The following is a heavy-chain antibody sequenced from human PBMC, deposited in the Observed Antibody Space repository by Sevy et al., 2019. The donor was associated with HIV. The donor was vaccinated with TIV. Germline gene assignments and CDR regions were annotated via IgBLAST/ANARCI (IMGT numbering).Heavy chain of an antibody. Sequence: GGSLRLSCAASGFTFSRYSMNWVRQAPGKGLEWISYISGNSAAIYYADPVKGRFTVSRDNDNDALYLLLNSLRYDDTALYYCARGPDCGGDCDIGFYYPLDVWGQGTTVTVSS. D-gene: IGHD2-21*02. V-gene: IGHV3-48*02. CDR2: ISGNSAAI. J-gene: IGHJ6*02. CDR3: ARGPDCGGDCDIGFYYPLDV. CDR1: GFTFSRYS.